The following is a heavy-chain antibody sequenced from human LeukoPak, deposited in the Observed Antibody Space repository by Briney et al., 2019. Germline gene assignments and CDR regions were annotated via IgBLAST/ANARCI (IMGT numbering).Heavy chain of an antibody. J-gene: IGHJ4*02. CDR3: TRDQTPYY. CDR1: GFTFGDYA. CDR2: IASETYGGTA. V-gene: IGHV3-49*04. Sequence: SCTASGFTFGDYAMTWVRQAPGKGLEWVGFIASETYGGTAEYAASVKGRFIISRDDSKSIAYLQMNGLKTEDTAVYYCTRDQTPYYWGQGTLVTVSS.